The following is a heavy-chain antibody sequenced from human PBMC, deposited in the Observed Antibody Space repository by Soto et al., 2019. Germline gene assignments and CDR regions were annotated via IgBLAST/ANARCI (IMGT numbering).Heavy chain of an antibody. V-gene: IGHV3-49*03. CDR1: GFTFSDYA. D-gene: IGHD2-2*01. CDR3: TKYTYTSRYSYFGMDV. J-gene: IGHJ6*02. Sequence: PGGSLRLSCTGSGFTFSDYAISWSRQAPGKGLEWVGVIRSKAYGETADYAASVKGRFTTLRDDSKSIAYLQMNSLQSEDTGVYYCTKYTYTSRYSYFGMDVWGHGTTVTAP. CDR2: IRSKAYGETA.